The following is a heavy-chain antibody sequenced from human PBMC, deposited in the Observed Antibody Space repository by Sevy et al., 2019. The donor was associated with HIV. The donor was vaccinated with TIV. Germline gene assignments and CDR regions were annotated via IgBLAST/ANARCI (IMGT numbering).Heavy chain of an antibody. CDR3: ARDHVAAFGGVIVPDY. Sequence: GGSLRLSCAASGFTFSSYAMHWVRQAPGKGLEWVAVISYDGSNKYYADSVKGRFTISRDNSKNTVYLQMNSLRAEDTAVYYCARDHVAAFGGVIVPDYWGQGTLVTVSS. CDR1: GFTFSSYA. V-gene: IGHV3-30-3*01. CDR2: ISYDGSNK. D-gene: IGHD3-16*02. J-gene: IGHJ4*02.